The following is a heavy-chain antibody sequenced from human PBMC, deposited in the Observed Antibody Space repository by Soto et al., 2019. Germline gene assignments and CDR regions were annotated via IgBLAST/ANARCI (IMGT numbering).Heavy chain of an antibody. CDR3: AGGSGYTNFQH. J-gene: IGHJ1*01. CDR1: GGSFSIYP. D-gene: IGHD3-22*01. CDR2: IIPIFGTA. V-gene: IGHV1-69*06. Sequence: KVSCKASGGSFSIYPVSWVLQAPGQGLEWMGGIIPIFGTANYAQKFQGRVTITADKSTSTAYMELSSLRSEDTAVYYGAGGSGYTNFQHWRQGTLVTVSS.